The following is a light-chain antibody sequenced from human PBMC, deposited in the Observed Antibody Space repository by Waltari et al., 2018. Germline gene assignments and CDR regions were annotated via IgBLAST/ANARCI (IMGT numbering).Light chain of an antibody. V-gene: IGLV2-18*02. CDR3: RSYTSSSTWV. CDR2: EVN. J-gene: IGLJ3*02. Sequence: QSALTQTPSVSGSPGQSVIIPYTGTSRDDGSYNRFSWYQQPPGTAPKLMIYEVNNRPSGVPDRFSGSKSGNTASLTISGLQAEDEADYYCRSYTSSSTWVFGGGTKLTVL. CDR1: SRDDGSYNR.